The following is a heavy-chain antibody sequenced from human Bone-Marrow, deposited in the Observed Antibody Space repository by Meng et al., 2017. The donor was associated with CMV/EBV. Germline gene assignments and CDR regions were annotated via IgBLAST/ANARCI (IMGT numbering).Heavy chain of an antibody. V-gene: IGHV3-21*04. D-gene: IGHD3-3*01. Sequence: GGSLRLSCAASGFTFSSYSMNWVRQAPGKGLEWVSSISSSSSYIYYADSVKGRFTISRDNAKNSLHLQMNNLRADDTAVYYCTRVKGWSPYYSDYGMDVWGQGTTVTVSS. J-gene: IGHJ6*02. CDR3: TRVKGWSPYYSDYGMDV. CDR1: GFTFSSYS. CDR2: ISSSSSYI.